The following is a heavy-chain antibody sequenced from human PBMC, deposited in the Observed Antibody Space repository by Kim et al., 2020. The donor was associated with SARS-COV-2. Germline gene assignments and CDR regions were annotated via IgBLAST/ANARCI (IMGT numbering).Heavy chain of an antibody. J-gene: IGHJ4*02. CDR3: ARVVSENSAVEY. CDR2: INYSGNT. CDR1: GDSISRGSYS. Sequence: SETLSLTCTVSGDSISRGSYSWSWIRQPPGKGLEWIGSINYSGNTYYNPSLKSRVTISVDTSKNQFSLKMRSVTAADTAVYYCARVVSENSAVEYWGQGTLVTVSS. V-gene: IGHV4-39*01. D-gene: IGHD3-3*01.